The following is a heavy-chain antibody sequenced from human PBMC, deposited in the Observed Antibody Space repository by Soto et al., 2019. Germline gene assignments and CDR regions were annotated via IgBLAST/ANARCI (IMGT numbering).Heavy chain of an antibody. CDR2: ISTSSGNR. V-gene: IGHV1-8*01. D-gene: IGHD4-17*01. Sequence: QVQLVQSGAEVKKPGASVKVSCKASGYTFTSYDINWVRQGTGQGLEWMGWISTSSGNRGYAQKFQGRVTMTRDTSISTAYMKLSSLRSDDTAVYYCARTNGDLDYWGQGTLVTVSS. CDR3: ARTNGDLDY. CDR1: GYTFTSYD. J-gene: IGHJ4*02.